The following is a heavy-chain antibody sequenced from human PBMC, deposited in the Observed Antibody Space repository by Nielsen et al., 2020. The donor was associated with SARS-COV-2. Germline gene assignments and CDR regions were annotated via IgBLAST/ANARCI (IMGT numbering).Heavy chain of an antibody. Sequence: ASVKVSCKASGGTFRDYGIIWVRQAPGKGLEWMGAFDPQDGETTYAQNFQGRVTMTEDTSIDTAYLDLSGLTSDDTAIYYCATDSPIGVVIYALAHWGQGTPVTVSS. D-gene: IGHD3-3*01. J-gene: IGHJ4*02. CDR2: FDPQDGET. V-gene: IGHV1-24*01. CDR3: ATDSPIGVVIYALAH. CDR1: GGTFRDYG.